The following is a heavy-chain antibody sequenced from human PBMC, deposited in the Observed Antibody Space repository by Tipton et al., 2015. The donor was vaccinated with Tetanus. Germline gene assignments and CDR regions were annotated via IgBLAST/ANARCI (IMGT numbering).Heavy chain of an antibody. V-gene: IGHV4-4*07. CDR2: IYTSGST. Sequence: TLSLTCTVSGGSISSNYWSWIRQPAGKGLEWIGRIYTSGSTNYNPSLKSRVTMSLDTSKNQFSLKLSSVTAADTAVYYCARVRRGSTTDLDYWGQETLVTVSS. J-gene: IGHJ4*02. CDR3: ARVRRGSTTDLDY. CDR1: GGSISSNY. D-gene: IGHD5/OR15-5a*01.